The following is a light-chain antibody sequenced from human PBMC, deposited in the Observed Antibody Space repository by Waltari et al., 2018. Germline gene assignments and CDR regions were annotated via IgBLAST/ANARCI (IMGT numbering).Light chain of an antibody. CDR1: PRDVGASNF. CDR2: EVS. V-gene: IGLV2-8*01. J-gene: IGLJ2*01. CDR3: SSYAGSNNFVV. Sequence: QSALTQPPSPPGSPGQPVPISCTGPPRDVGASNFLPWYQQHPGKAPKLMIYEVSKRPSGVPDRFSGSKSGNTASLTVSGLQAEDEADYYCSSYAGSNNFVVFGGGTKLTVL.